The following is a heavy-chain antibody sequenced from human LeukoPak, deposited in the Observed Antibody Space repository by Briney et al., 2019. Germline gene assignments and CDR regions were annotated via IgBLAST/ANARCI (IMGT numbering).Heavy chain of an antibody. Sequence: SETLSLTCTVSGGSISSSSYYWGWIRQPPGKGLEWIGSIYYSGSTYYNPSLKSRVTISVDTSKNQFSLKLSSVTAADTAVYYCARDLGSSWYSGNWFDPWGQGTLVTVSS. J-gene: IGHJ5*02. CDR2: IYYSGST. D-gene: IGHD6-13*01. CDR1: GGSISSSSYY. V-gene: IGHV4-39*07. CDR3: ARDLGSSWYSGNWFDP.